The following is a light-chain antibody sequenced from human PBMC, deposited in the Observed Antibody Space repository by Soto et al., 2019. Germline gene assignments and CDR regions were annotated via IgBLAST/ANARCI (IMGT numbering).Light chain of an antibody. J-gene: IGLJ3*02. CDR3: GTWDTSLSAWV. V-gene: IGLV1-51*01. Sequence: QSVLTQPPSVSAAPGQKVTISCSGSTSNIGDNFVSWYQHLPGTAPKLLIYDNNKRSSGIPDRFSGSKSGTTATLGITGLXXGDEADYYCGTWDTSLSAWVXXXGXKLTVL. CDR1: TSNIGDNF. CDR2: DNN.